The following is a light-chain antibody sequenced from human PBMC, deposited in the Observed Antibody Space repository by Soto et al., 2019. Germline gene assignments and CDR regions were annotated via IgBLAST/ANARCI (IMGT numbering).Light chain of an antibody. V-gene: IGLV2-8*01. J-gene: IGLJ3*02. CDR1: SSDVGGYNY. CDR2: EVS. Sequence: QSALTQPPSASGSPGQSVTMSCTGTSSDVGGYNYVSWYQQHPDKAPKLMTYEVSKRPSGVPDRFSGSKSGNTASLTVSGLQAEDEADYYCSSYAGSKNSVFGGGTKVTVL. CDR3: SSYAGSKNSV.